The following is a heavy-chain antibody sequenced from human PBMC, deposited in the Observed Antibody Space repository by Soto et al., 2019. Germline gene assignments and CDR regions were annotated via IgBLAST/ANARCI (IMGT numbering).Heavy chain of an antibody. J-gene: IGHJ5*02. CDR2: ISAYNGNT. CDR3: ARDLAFRRGSYHLDNSFDP. V-gene: IGHV1-18*01. CDR1: GYTFTSYG. D-gene: IGHD6-19*01. Sequence: QVQLVQSGAEVKKPGASVKVSCKASGYTFTSYGISWVRQAPGQGLEWMGWISAYNGNTNYAQKLQGRATMTTDTSTSPAYMELRSLSSDDTAVYYCARDLAFRRGSYHLDNSFDPWGQGTLVTVSS.